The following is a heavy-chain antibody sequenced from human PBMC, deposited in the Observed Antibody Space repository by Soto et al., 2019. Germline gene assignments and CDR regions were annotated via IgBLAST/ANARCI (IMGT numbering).Heavy chain of an antibody. CDR1: GFTFSNAW. Sequence: GGSLRLSCAASGFTFSNAWMSWVRQAPGKGLEWVGRIKSKTDGGTTDYAAPVKGRFTISGDDSKNTLYLQMNSLKTEDTAVYYCTTDFERFLEWFLDYWGQGTLVTVSS. V-gene: IGHV3-15*01. CDR2: IKSKTDGGTT. J-gene: IGHJ4*02. D-gene: IGHD3-3*01. CDR3: TTDFERFLEWFLDY.